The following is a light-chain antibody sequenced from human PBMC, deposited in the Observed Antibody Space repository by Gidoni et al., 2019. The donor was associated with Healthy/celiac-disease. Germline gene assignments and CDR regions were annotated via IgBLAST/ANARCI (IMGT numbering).Light chain of an antibody. CDR1: NIGSKN. CDR2: DAS. CDR3: QVWDSSSDHVV. V-gene: IGLV3-21*02. J-gene: IGLJ2*01. Sequence: SYVLTQPPSVSAAPGQTASITCGGNNIGSKNVHWYQQKPGQDPVLVVYDASDRPSGSPERFSGSNTGNTAALTTSRVEAGDEADYYCQVWDSSSDHVVFGGGTKLTVL.